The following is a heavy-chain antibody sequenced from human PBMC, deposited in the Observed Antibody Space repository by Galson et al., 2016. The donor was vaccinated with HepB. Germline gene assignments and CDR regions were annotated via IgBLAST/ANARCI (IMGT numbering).Heavy chain of an antibody. CDR3: ARGSNYFDYYYYGMDV. J-gene: IGHJ6*02. V-gene: IGHV3-33*01. Sequence: SLRLSCAASGFTFSSYGMHWVRQAPGKGLEWVAVIWYDGSNKYYADSVKGRFTISRDNSKNTLYLQMNSLRAEDTAVYYCARGSNYFDYYYYGMDVWGRGSLVTVSS. D-gene: IGHD4-11*01. CDR2: IWYDGSNK. CDR1: GFTFSSYG.